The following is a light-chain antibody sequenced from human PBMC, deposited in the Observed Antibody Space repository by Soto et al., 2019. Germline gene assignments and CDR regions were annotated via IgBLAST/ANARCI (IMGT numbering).Light chain of an antibody. V-gene: IGKV3-20*01. CDR2: GAS. CDR3: QQYSSSPT. Sequence: EIVLTQSPGTLSLSPGERATLSCRASQSVSSSYVAWYQQKPGPAPRLLIDGASSSATSLPDMFSGGWSGTDFTLTSSRLEPEYFVVYCCQQYSSSPTFGQGTKVDIK. CDR1: QSVSSSY. J-gene: IGKJ1*01.